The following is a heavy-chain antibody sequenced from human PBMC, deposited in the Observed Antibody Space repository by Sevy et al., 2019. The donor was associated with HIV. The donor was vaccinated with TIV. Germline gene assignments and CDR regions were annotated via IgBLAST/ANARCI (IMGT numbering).Heavy chain of an antibody. CDR1: GYTFTSYG. CDR2: ISAYNGNT. J-gene: IGHJ5*02. Sequence: ASVKVSCKASGYTFTSYGISWVRQAPGQGLEWMGWISAYNGNTNYAQKLQGRVTMTTDTSTGTAYMELRSRRSDDTAVYYCECDSGGGDHDSSSYYYRYYFVFDPWGQGTLVTVSS. D-gene: IGHD3-22*01. V-gene: IGHV1-18*04. CDR3: ECDSGGGDHDSSSYYYRYYFVFDP.